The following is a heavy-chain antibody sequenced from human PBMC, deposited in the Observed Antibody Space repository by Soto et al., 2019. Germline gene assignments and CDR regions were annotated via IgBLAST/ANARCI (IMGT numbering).Heavy chain of an antibody. Sequence: PGGSLRLSCVASGFDFRNYAIHWVRQAPGKGLEWVSGISGDGRLTQYADSLEGRFTVSRDNSENTLYLQMSSLRADDSAVYYCVKVRVDVYASSDAFETWGQGTLVTVSS. J-gene: IGHJ3*02. CDR1: GFDFRNYA. V-gene: IGHV3-23*01. CDR3: VKVRVDVYASSDAFET. CDR2: ISGDGRLT. D-gene: IGHD3-22*01.